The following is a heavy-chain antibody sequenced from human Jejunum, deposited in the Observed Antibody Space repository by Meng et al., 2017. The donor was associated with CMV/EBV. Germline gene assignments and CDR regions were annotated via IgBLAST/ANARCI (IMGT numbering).Heavy chain of an antibody. V-gene: IGHV3-48*04. CDR1: GFSFSAYS. D-gene: IGHD3-10*01. CDR3: AKVGSRYYFDS. CDR2: ISATGTRV. Sequence: YAASGFSFSAYSMNWVRQAPGKGLEWIAYISATGTRVDYADSVKGRFTISRDHAKNSLSLQMHSLRVEDTATYFCAKVGSRYYFDSWGQGALVTVSS. J-gene: IGHJ4*02.